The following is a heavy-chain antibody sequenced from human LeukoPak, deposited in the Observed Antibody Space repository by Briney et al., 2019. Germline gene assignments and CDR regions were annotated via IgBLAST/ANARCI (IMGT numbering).Heavy chain of an antibody. CDR2: IVVGSGNT. CDR1: GFTFTSSA. V-gene: IGHV1-58*01. D-gene: IGHD3-22*01. Sequence: SVKVSCKASGFTFTSSAVQWVRQARGQRLEWIGWIVVGSGNTNYAQKFQERVTITRDMSTSTAYMELSSLRSEDTAVYYCARGERGYYDSSGAFDYWGQGTLVTVSS. CDR3: ARGERGYYDSSGAFDY. J-gene: IGHJ4*02.